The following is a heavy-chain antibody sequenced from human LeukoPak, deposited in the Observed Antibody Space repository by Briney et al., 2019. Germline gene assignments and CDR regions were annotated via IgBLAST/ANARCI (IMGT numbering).Heavy chain of an antibody. J-gene: IGHJ5*02. D-gene: IGHD3-9*01. V-gene: IGHV4-34*01. CDR2: INHSGST. CDR1: GGSFSGYY. Sequence: SETLSLTCAVYGGSFSGYYWSWIRQPPGKGLEWSGEINHSGSTDYNPSLKSRVTISVDTSKNQFSLKLSSVTAADTAVYYCARGGSYYDILTGYYPPKNWFDPRGQGTLVTVSS. CDR3: ARGGSYYDILTGYYPPKNWFDP.